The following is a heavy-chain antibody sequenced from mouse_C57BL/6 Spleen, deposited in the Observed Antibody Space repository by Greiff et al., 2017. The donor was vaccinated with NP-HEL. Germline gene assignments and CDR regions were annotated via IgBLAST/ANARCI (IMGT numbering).Heavy chain of an antibody. D-gene: IGHD5-5*01. J-gene: IGHJ2*01. Sequence: VQLQQSGAEPARPGASVKLSCKASGYTFTSYGISWVKQRTGQGLEWIGEIYPRSGNTYYNEKFTGKATLTADKSSSTAYMELRSLTSEDSAVYFCARWGDYLYYCDYWGQGTTLTVSS. CDR2: IYPRSGNT. V-gene: IGHV1-81*01. CDR3: ARWGDYLYYCDY. CDR1: GYTFTSYG.